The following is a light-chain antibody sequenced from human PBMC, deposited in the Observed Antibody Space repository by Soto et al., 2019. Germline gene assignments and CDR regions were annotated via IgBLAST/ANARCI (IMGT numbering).Light chain of an antibody. CDR1: QTISNY. J-gene: IGKJ5*01. Sequence: IQLTQSPASLSASVGDRFTITCLSSQTISNYLNWYQQKPGKAPKVLIYAAYSLQSGVTSRFSGSGSGTDFTITISSLQPEDFATYYCQPSYTTPRTFGQGTRLEIK. CDR3: QPSYTTPRT. CDR2: AAY. V-gene: IGKV1-39*01.